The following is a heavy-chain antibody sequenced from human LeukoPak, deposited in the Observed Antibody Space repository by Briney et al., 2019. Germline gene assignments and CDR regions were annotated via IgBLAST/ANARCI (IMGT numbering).Heavy chain of an antibody. Sequence: ASVKVSCKASGYTFTSYDINWVRQATGQGLEWMGWMNPNSGNTGYAQKFQGRVTMTRNTSISTAYMELSSLRSEDTAVYYCAGVNGEGWSYYYYGMDVWGQGTTVTVSS. CDR3: AGVNGEGWSYYYYGMDV. J-gene: IGHJ6*02. CDR1: GYTFTSYD. D-gene: IGHD7-27*01. V-gene: IGHV1-8*01. CDR2: MNPNSGNT.